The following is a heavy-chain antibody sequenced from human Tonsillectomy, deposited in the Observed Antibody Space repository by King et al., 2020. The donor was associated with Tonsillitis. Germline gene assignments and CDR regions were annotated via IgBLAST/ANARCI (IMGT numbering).Heavy chain of an antibody. V-gene: IGHV4-30-4*07. D-gene: IGHD6-25*01. CDR3: ASARLPHYSYYYGIDV. Sequence: QLQESGPGLVKPSQTLSLTCAVSGGSISSGGYSWSWIRQPPGKGLEWIGYIYYSGSTYYNPSLKGRVTISVETAKNQFSLKLSSVTAADTVVYYCASARLPHYSYYYGIDVWGQGTTVTVSS. J-gene: IGHJ6*02. CDR2: IYYSGST. CDR1: GGSISSGGYS.